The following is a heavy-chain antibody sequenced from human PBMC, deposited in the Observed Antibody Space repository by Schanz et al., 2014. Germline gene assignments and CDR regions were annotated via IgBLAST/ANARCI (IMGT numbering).Heavy chain of an antibody. V-gene: IGHV3-11*01. CDR2: IASGSAK. Sequence: QVQLVESGGGLVKPGGSLRLSCTASGFTFRDYQMTWIRQAPGKGLEWVSYIASGSAKFYADSVKGRFTISRDNAKNSLYLQMNSLRAEDTAMYYCARENLNWEAFDIWGQGTVVTVSS. J-gene: IGHJ3*02. CDR1: GFTFRDYQ. CDR3: ARENLNWEAFDI. D-gene: IGHD7-27*01.